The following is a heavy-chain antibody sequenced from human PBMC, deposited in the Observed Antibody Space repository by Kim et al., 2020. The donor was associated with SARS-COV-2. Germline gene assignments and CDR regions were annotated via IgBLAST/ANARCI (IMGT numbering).Heavy chain of an antibody. J-gene: IGHJ2*01. V-gene: IGHV4-59*01. Sequence: PSRKGRVTISVDTSKNQFYLQLSSVTAADTAVYYCARYGRQLLRKDWYFDLWGRGTLVTVSS. CDR3: ARYGRQLLRKDWYFDL. D-gene: IGHD5-12*01.